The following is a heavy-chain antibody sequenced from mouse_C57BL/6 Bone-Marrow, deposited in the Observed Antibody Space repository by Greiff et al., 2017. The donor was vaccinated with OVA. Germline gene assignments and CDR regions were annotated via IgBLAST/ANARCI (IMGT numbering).Heavy chain of an antibody. CDR1: GYTFTDYN. J-gene: IGHJ1*03. V-gene: IGHV1-18*01. D-gene: IGHD2-3*01. CDR2: INPNNGGT. CDR3: ARLDGYYPYWYFDV. Sequence: EVQLQQSGPELVKPGASVKIPCKASGYTFTDYNMDWVKQSHGKSLEWIGDINPNNGGTIYNQKFKGKATLTVDKSSSTAYMELRSLTSEDTAVYYCARLDGYYPYWYFDVWGTGTTVTVSS.